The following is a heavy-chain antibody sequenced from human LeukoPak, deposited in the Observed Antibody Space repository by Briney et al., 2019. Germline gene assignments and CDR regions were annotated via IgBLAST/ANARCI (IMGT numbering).Heavy chain of an antibody. D-gene: IGHD2-21*02. V-gene: IGHV3-23*01. J-gene: IGHJ4*02. Sequence: GGSLRLSCAASGFTFISYARYAMSWVRQAPGKGLEWVSGISGSGDSTYYADSVKGRFTISRDISKNTLYLQVNRLRAEDTAVYYCTRDPSDDDRSDYWGQGTLVTVSS. CDR2: ISGSGDST. CDR3: TRDPSDDDRSDY. CDR1: GFTFISYARYA.